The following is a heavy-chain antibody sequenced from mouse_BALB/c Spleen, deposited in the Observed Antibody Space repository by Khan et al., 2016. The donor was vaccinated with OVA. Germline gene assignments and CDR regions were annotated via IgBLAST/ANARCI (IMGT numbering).Heavy chain of an antibody. D-gene: IGHD1-1*01. CDR2: INPHIGET. V-gene: IGHV1-20*02. CDR3: TGSYRSDFDY. J-gene: IGHJ2*01. Sequence: EVELVESGPELVRPGASVKISCKASGYSFTGYFMNWVMQSHGKSLEWIGRINPHIGETFYNQKFKDKATLTVDESSNTAHMELRSLASEDSAVYYCTGSYRSDFDYWGQGTTLTVSS. CDR1: GYSFTGYF.